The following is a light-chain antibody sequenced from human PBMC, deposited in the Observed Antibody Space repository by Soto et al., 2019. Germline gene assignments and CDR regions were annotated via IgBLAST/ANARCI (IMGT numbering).Light chain of an antibody. CDR2: GSS. CDR1: QSVGSN. J-gene: IGKJ5*01. Sequence: EILLTQSPPTLPVSPGERATLSCRASQSVGSNLAWFQQKPGQAPRLLIYGSSTRATGVPARFSGSGSGADFTLTISNLQSEDFAVYYCQQYTNWPPITFGQGTRLEIK. V-gene: IGKV3-15*01. CDR3: QQYTNWPPIT.